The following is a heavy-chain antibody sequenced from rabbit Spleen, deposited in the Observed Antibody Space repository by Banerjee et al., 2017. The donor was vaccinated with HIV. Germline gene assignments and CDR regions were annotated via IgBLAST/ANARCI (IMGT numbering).Heavy chain of an antibody. CDR2: IYADSSGST. D-gene: IGHD2-1*01. CDR1: GFSFSSSYY. Sequence: QEQLVESGGGLVQPEGSLTLTCTASGFSFSSSYYMCWVRQAPGKGLECIACIYADSSGSTYYASWARGRFTISKTSSTTVTLQMTSLTAADMATYFCARGSAAMTMVITGYYLSLWGPGTLVTVS. CDR3: ARGSAAMTMVITGYYLSL. V-gene: IGHV1S45*01. J-gene: IGHJ4*01.